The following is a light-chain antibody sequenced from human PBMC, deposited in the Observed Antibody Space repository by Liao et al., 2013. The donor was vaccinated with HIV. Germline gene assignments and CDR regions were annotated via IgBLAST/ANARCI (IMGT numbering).Light chain of an antibody. CDR1: KLGAKY. CDR3: QAWDSSTACVV. V-gene: IGLV3-1*01. Sequence: SYELTQPPSVSVSPGQTASITCSGDKLGAKYACWYQQKPGQSPVLVIYQDSMRPSGIPERFSGSNSGNTATLTISGTQAMDEADYYCQAWDSSTACVVFGGGTKLTVL. CDR2: QDS. J-gene: IGLJ2*01.